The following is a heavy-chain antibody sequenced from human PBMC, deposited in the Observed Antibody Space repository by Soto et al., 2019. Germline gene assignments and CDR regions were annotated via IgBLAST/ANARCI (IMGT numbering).Heavy chain of an antibody. CDR2: INHSGST. D-gene: IGHD4-17*01. CDR1: GGSFSGYY. Sequence: QVQLQQWGAGLLKPSETLSLTCAVYGGSFSGYYWSWIRQPPGKGLEWIGEINHSGSTNYNPSLKSRVTISVDTSKNQFSLKLSSVTAADTAVYYCARGPPTLMTTVKYYFDYWGQGTLVTVSS. V-gene: IGHV4-34*01. CDR3: ARGPPTLMTTVKYYFDY. J-gene: IGHJ4*02.